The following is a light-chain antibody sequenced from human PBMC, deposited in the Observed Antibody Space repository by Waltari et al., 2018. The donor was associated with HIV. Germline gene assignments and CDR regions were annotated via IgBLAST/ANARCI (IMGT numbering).Light chain of an antibody. V-gene: IGLV2-11*01. CDR3: CSYAGTYTYV. CDR1: SSDIGYFDY. J-gene: IGLJ1*01. CDR2: EVS. Sequence: QSALTQPRSVSGSPGQSVTISCTGTSSDIGYFDYVSWYQQYPGKAPKVIIYEVSQLTSGVPYRFTAAKSGITAALTISGLQDEDEADYYCCSYAGTYTYVFGTGTTVTVL.